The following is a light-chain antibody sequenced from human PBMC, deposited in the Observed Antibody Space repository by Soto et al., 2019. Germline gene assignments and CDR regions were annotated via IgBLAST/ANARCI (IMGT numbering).Light chain of an antibody. J-gene: IGLJ2*01. CDR1: MRDVGAYNL. Sequence: QSVLTQPASVSGSPGQSITISCAGTMRDVGAYNLVSWYQQHPGRAPQLIIYEVRNRPSGISFRFSGSKSGNTASLTISGLQAEDEAEYYCSSYTSNSSLIFGGGTKLTVL. CDR3: SSYTSNSSLI. V-gene: IGLV2-14*01. CDR2: EVR.